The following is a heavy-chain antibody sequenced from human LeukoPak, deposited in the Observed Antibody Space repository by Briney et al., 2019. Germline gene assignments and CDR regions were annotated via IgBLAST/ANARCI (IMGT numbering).Heavy chain of an antibody. CDR3: ARERFGGSTLIDN. CDR2: IYSSGST. J-gene: IGHJ4*02. V-gene: IGHV4-4*07. CDR1: GGSINNYF. D-gene: IGHD3-10*01. Sequence: NTSETLSLTCTVSGGSINNYFWTWIRQPAGKGLEWIGRIYSSGSTNYNPSLKSRVAMSVDTSKNHFSLKLTSVTAADTAVYYCARERFGGSTLIDNWGQGTLVTVSS.